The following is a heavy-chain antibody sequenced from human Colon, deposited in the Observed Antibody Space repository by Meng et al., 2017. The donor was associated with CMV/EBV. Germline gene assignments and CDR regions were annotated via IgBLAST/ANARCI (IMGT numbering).Heavy chain of an antibody. J-gene: IGHJ4*02. D-gene: IGHD6-13*01. Sequence: LSLTCAASGFTFSDYYMSWIRQAPGKGLEWVSYISSSGSTIYYADSVKGRFTISRDNAKNSLYLQMNSLRAEDTAVYYCAREDGYSSSWGYFDYWGQGTLVTVSS. V-gene: IGHV3-11*01. CDR2: ISSSGSTI. CDR1: GFTFSDYY. CDR3: AREDGYSSSWGYFDY.